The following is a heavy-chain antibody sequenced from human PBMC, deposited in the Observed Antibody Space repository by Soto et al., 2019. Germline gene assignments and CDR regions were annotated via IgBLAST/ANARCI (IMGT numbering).Heavy chain of an antibody. Sequence: GESLKISCQASGYNFANSRLSCMSQMPGKGLEWMGRADPSDSYTTYSPSSQGLVTISVGKSISTAYLQWSSLKASDTAIYYCARRGSETYYNAVLKDSFDS. J-gene: IGHJ5*01. CDR2: ADPSDSYT. CDR3: ARRGSETYYNAVLKDSFDS. CDR1: GYNFANSR. D-gene: IGHD3-10*01. V-gene: IGHV5-10-1*01.